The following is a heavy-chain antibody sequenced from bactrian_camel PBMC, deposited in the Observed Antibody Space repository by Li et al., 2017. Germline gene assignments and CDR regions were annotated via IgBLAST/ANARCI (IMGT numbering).Heavy chain of an antibody. Sequence: HVQLVESGGGSVEAGGYLLLSCEVSGIVYNSNCLAWFRQAPGKEREGIATIYTGTGSTYYADSAKGRFTISRDNTKNTVYLQMNSLKSEDTALYYCAAGRTMCGLITTGARGPRSPSP. CDR2: IYTGTGST. V-gene: IGHV3S54*01. CDR3: AAGRTMCGLITT. D-gene: IGHD4*01. J-gene: IGHJ4*01. CDR1: GIVYNSNC.